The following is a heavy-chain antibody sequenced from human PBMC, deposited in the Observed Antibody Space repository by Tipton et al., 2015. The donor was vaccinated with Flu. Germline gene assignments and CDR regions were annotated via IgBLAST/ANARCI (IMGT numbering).Heavy chain of an antibody. D-gene: IGHD2-21*01. CDR3: ARGGPRDCRADSCPGSLDF. V-gene: IGHV3-7*04. Sequence: QLVQSGGGLVQPGGSLRLSCAASGFTFSDYWMAWVRQAPGKGLEWVANIKQDGSERYYVDSVKGRFTISRDDATNTLYLQMNSLRPDDAAVYYCARGGPRDCRADSCPGSLDFWGQGTMVTVSS. CDR1: GFTFSDYW. J-gene: IGHJ3*01. CDR2: IKQDGSER.